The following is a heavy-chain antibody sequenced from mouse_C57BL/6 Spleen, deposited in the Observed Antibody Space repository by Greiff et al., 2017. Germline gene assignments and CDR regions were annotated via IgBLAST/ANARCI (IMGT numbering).Heavy chain of an antibody. CDR2: IDPENGDT. D-gene: IGHD2-5*01. Sequence: VQLQQSGAELVRPGASVKLSCTASGFNIKDDYMHWVNQRPEQGLEWIGWIDPENGDTEYASKFQGKATITADTSANTAYLQLSSLTSEDTAVYYCTSYYSTWFAYWGQGTLVTVSA. CDR3: TSYYSTWFAY. V-gene: IGHV14-4*01. CDR1: GFNIKDDY. J-gene: IGHJ3*01.